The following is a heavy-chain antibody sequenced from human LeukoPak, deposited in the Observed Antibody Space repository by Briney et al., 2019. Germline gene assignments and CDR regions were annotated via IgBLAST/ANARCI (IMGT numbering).Heavy chain of an antibody. CDR2: IYYSGST. CDR1: GGSISSSSYY. Sequence: SETLSLTCTVSGGSISSSSYYWGWIRQPPGKGLEWIGSIYYSGSTYYNPSLKSRVTISVDTSKNRFSLKLSSVTAADTAVYYCARASGKWYSSSWYYFDYWGQGTLVTVSS. D-gene: IGHD6-13*01. CDR3: ARASGKWYSSSWYYFDY. J-gene: IGHJ4*02. V-gene: IGHV4-39*07.